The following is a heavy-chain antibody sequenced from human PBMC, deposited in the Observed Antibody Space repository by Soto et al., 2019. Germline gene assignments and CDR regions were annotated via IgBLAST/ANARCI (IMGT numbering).Heavy chain of an antibody. CDR3: AGSIAGPQHFAY. V-gene: IGHV3-74*01. J-gene: IGHJ4*02. D-gene: IGHD6-6*01. Sequence: GGSLILSWAASGLNISTYLMHWVRQAPGKGLVWVSRINSDGSTTTYADSVKGRVTISRDNAKNTLYLQMNSLRAEDTALYYCAGSIAGPQHFAYRGQGTPVTV. CDR1: GLNISTYL. CDR2: INSDGSTT.